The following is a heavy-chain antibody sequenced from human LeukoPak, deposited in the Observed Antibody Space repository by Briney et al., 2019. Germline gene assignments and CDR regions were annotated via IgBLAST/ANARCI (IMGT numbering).Heavy chain of an antibody. V-gene: IGHV3-48*03. Sequence: GGSLRLSCAPSGFTLSTYEVNCVRPAPGKWLEWVSYISSSSSTIYYADSVKGPLTVSSAYAENSLYLQMNSWRGGDTPVYYCAMRYWSSTRCTFDYWGQGTLVTVSS. J-gene: IGHJ4*02. CDR2: ISSSSSTI. CDR1: GFTLSTYE. D-gene: IGHD2-2*01. CDR3: AMRYWSSTRCTFDY.